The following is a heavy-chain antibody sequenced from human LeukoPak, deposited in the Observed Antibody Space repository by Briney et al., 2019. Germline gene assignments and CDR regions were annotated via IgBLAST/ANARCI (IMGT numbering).Heavy chain of an antibody. J-gene: IGHJ4*02. CDR1: GFTFSSYN. D-gene: IGHD1-26*01. CDR3: ARDRGRGVDFDY. Sequence: GGSLRLSCAASGFTFSSYNMNWVRQAPGKGLEWVSSIDSCSTDIYYADSVKGRFTISRDNAKNSLYLQMNSLRAEDTAVYYCARDRGRGVDFDYWGQGTLVTVSS. CDR2: IDSCSTDI. V-gene: IGHV3-21*01.